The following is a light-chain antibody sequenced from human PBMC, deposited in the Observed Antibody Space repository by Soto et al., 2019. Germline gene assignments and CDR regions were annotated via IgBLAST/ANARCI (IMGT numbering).Light chain of an antibody. CDR3: NSYTSSSTLVV. CDR2: DVS. V-gene: IGLV2-14*01. CDR1: SSDVGDYNY. J-gene: IGLJ2*01. Sequence: QSALTQPASVSGSPGQAITISCTGTSSDVGDYNYVSWYQQHPGKAPKLMIYDVSNRPSGVSNRFSGSKSGNTASLTITGLQAEDEADYYCNSYTSSSTLVVFGGETKLTGL.